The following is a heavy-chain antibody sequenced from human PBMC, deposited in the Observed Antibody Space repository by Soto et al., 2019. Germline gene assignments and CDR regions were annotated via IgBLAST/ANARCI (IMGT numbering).Heavy chain of an antibody. CDR3: ARDVLDYYDSSGSRTFDY. CDR1: GGSISSGGYY. CDR2: IYYSGST. Sequence: TSETLSLTCTVSGGSISSGGYYWSWIRQHPGKGLEWIGYIYYSGSTYYNPSLKSRVTISVDTSKNQFSLKLSSVTAADTAVYYCARDVLDYYDSSGSRTFDYWGQGTLVTVSS. V-gene: IGHV4-31*03. D-gene: IGHD3-22*01. J-gene: IGHJ4*02.